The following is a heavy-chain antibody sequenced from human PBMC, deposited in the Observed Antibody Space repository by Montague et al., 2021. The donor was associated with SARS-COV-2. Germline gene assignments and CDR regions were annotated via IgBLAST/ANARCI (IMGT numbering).Heavy chain of an antibody. V-gene: IGHV4-38-2*01. CDR2: VYHSGYT. J-gene: IGHJ4*02. CDR3: ARRGFTGSDYFDY. D-gene: IGHD5-12*01. CDR1: GFFISSGFY. Sequence: SETLSLTCSVSGFFISSGFYWAWIRQSPGKGPEWIGTVYHSGYTYYNPSLKGRVTVSIDTSKNQFSLTVTSVTAADTAVYFRARRGFTGSDYFDYWGQGTLVTVSS.